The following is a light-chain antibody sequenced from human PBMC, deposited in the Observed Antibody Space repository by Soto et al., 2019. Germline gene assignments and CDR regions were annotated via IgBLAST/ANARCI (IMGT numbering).Light chain of an antibody. Sequence: SVLTQPASVSGSPGQSITISCTGTSSDVGGYKYVSWYQQHPDKAPKLIIFEVSNRPSGISSRFSGSKSGNTASLTISGLQAEDEADYYCASYKSSSTSVIFGRGT. J-gene: IGLJ2*01. CDR2: EVS. CDR1: SSDVGGYKY. CDR3: ASYKSSSTSVI. V-gene: IGLV2-14*01.